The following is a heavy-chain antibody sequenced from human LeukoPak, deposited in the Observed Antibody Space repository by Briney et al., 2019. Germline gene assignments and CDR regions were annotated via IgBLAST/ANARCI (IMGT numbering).Heavy chain of an antibody. J-gene: IGHJ6*02. D-gene: IGHD2-2*01. V-gene: IGHV3-21*01. CDR2: ISSSSSYI. CDR3: ARDLVYCSSTSCYGPGLGYYYGMDV. Sequence: PGGSLRLSCAASGFTFSSYSMNWVRQAPGKGLEWVSSISSSSSYIYYADSVKGRFTISGDNAKNSLYLQMNSLRAEDTAVYYCARDLVYCSSTSCYGPGLGYYYGMDVWGQGTTVTVSS. CDR1: GFTFSSYS.